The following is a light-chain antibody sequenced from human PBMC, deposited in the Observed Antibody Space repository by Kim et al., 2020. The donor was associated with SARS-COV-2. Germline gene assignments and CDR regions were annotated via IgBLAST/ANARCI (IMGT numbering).Light chain of an antibody. CDR3: QHNASYAIT. CDR1: QDVSRW. V-gene: IGKV1-5*01. Sequence: ASVGDRVSITCRASQDVSRWVAWYQQKPGKAPKLLIYDVSTVESGVPSRFSGSGAGTEFTLTITSLQPDDFATYYCQHNASYAITFGQGTRLEIK. CDR2: DVS. J-gene: IGKJ5*01.